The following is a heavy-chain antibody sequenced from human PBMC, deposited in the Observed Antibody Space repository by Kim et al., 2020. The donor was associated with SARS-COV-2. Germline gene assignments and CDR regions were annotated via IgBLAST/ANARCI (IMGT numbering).Heavy chain of an antibody. CDR1: GGSFSGYY. CDR3: ARKGYFYY. J-gene: IGHJ4*02. V-gene: IGHV4-34*01. Sequence: SETLSLTCAVYGGSFSGYYWSWIRQPPGKGLEWIGEINHSGSTNYNPSLKSRVTISVDTSKNQFSLKLSSVTAADTAVYYCARKGYFYYCGKGIRGPV. CDR2: INHSGST.